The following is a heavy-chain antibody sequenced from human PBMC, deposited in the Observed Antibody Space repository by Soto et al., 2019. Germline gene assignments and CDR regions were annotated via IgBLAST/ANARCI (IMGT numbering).Heavy chain of an antibody. V-gene: IGHV1-69*14. CDR3: ARDKYRLQLGGNYYYAMDV. D-gene: IGHD5-12*01. Sequence: QVQLVQSGAEVKKPGSSVTVSCKASGGTFGSSAISWVRQAPGQRLEWMGGIIPIFPTPDYAQKFQGRVTILENKATHTAYMEWTSLTSEDTAVYYCARDKYRLQLGGNYYYAMDVWGQGTTVTVSS. CDR1: GGTFGSSA. CDR2: IIPIFPTP. J-gene: IGHJ6*02.